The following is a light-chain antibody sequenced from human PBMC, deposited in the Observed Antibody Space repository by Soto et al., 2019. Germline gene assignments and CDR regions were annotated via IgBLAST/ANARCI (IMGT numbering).Light chain of an antibody. CDR3: QQYGNSPLT. CDR2: AAS. V-gene: IGKV3-20*01. Sequence: EIVLTQSPGTLSLSPGERATLSFRASKSVTSSYLAWYQQKPGQAPRLLIYAASSRATGIPDRFSGSGSGTDFTLTISRLDPEDFAVYYCQQYGNSPLTFGGGTKVEI. CDR1: KSVTSSY. J-gene: IGKJ4*01.